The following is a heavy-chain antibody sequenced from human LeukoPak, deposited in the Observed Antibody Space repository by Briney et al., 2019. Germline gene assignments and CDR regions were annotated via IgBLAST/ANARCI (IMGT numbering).Heavy chain of an antibody. CDR3: ARKSTGYYDDY. Sequence: GGSLRLSCVASGFTFSTFGMNWVRQAPGKGLEWVSYVSSSRTTIYYADSVKGRFTISRDDAKSSLYLQMNSLRAEDTALYYCARKSTGYYDDYWGQGTLVAVSS. V-gene: IGHV3-48*01. CDR2: VSSSRTTI. J-gene: IGHJ4*02. CDR1: GFTFSTFG. D-gene: IGHD3-9*01.